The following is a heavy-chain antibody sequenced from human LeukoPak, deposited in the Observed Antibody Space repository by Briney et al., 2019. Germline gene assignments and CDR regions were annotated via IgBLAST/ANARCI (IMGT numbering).Heavy chain of an antibody. D-gene: IGHD1-26*01. Sequence: GGSLRLSCAASGFTVSSNYMSWVRRAPGKGLEWVSIIYSGGSTFYADSVKGRFTISRDSSKNTLYLQMNSLRAEDTAVYYCARGGSYLSAFDIWGQGTMVTVSS. V-gene: IGHV3-53*01. CDR3: ARGGSYLSAFDI. J-gene: IGHJ3*02. CDR1: GFTVSSNY. CDR2: IYSGGST.